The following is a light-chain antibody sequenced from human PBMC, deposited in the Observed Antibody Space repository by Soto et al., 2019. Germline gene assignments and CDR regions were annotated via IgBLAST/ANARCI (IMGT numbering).Light chain of an antibody. CDR1: SGHRSYI. CDR3: ETWDSNIRV. V-gene: IGLV4-60*03. Sequence: QLVLTQSSSASASLGSSVKLTCTLSSGHRSYIIAWHQQQPGKAPRYLMKLEGSGSYNKGSGVPDRFSGSSSGADRYLTMSNLQSEDEADYYCETWDSNIRVFGGGPKLTVL. J-gene: IGLJ2*01. CDR2: LEGSGSY.